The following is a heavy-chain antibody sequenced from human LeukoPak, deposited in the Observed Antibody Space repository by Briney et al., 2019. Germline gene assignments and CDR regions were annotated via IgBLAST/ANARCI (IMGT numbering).Heavy chain of an antibody. V-gene: IGHV5-51*01. Sequence: PGGSLKTPCKAPGYRFTTDWIGWARQMRGKGLAWMGIIYPGDSVTRYSPSFQSQVTISPDKSISTAYQQWSSQKASNTAMDNGALNSGGANYYGSGSYWYFDYWGQGTLVTVSS. CDR1: GYRFTTDW. CDR3: ALNSGGANYYGSGSYWYFDY. D-gene: IGHD3-10*01. J-gene: IGHJ4*02. CDR2: IYPGDSVT.